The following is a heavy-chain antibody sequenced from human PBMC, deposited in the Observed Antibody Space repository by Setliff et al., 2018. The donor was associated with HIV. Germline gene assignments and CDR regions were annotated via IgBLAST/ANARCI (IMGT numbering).Heavy chain of an antibody. CDR2: IKKDGSEI. D-gene: IGHD1-26*01. CDR3: ANLWEVGA. CDR1: GFTFSNFW. V-gene: IGHV3-7*03. J-gene: IGHJ5*02. Sequence: LRLSCAASGFTFSNFWMDWVRQAPGKGLEWVATIKKDGSEIYYADSVKGRFTISRDNARTSLYLEMSSLRVEDTAVYLCANLWEVGAWGQGTLVTVSS.